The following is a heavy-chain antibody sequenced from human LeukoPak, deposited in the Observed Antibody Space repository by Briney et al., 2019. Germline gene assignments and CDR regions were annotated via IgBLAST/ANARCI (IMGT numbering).Heavy chain of an antibody. CDR2: INSDGSGI. Sequence: GGSLRLSCAASGFTFSSYSMNWVRQAPGKGLVWVSRINSDGSGITYADSVKGRFTISRDNAKNSLYLQMNSLRAEDTAFYYCAKASGMALAGTSSYYSYYYMDVWGKGTTVTISS. CDR3: AKASGMALAGTSSYYSYYYMDV. D-gene: IGHD6-19*01. J-gene: IGHJ6*03. V-gene: IGHV3-74*01. CDR1: GFTFSSYS.